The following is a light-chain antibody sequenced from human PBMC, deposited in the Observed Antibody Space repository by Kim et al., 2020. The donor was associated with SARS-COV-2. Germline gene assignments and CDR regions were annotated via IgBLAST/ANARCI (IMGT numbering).Light chain of an antibody. CDR2: GKN. CDR3: NSRDSSGNHPPYV. J-gene: IGLJ1*01. Sequence: SSELTQDPAVSVALGQTVRITCQGDSLRSYYASWYQQKPGQAPVLVIYGKNNRPSGIPDRFSGSSSGNTASLTITGAQAEDEADYYCNSRDSSGNHPPYV. CDR1: SLRSYY. V-gene: IGLV3-19*01.